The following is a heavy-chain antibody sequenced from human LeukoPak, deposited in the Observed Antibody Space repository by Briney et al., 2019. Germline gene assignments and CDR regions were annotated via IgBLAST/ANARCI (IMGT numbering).Heavy chain of an antibody. CDR1: GGTVSSYA. V-gene: IGHV1-69*13. CDR3: ARATVTTFNWFDP. CDR2: IIPIVGTA. Sequence: ASVKVSCKASGGTVSSYAISWVRQAPGQGLEWMGGIIPIVGTAKYAQKFQGRVTVTADESTSTAYMELRSLRSEDTAVYYCARATVTTFNWFDPWGQGTVVTVSS. J-gene: IGHJ5*02. D-gene: IGHD4-17*01.